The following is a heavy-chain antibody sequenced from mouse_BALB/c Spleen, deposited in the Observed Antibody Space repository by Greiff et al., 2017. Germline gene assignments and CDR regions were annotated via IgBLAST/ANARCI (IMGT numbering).Heavy chain of an antibody. CDR3: ARLGDAWFAY. V-gene: IGHV3-2*02. Sequence: EVKLQESGPGLVKPSQSLSLTCTVTGYSITSDYAWNWIRQFPGNKLEWMGYISYSGSTSYNPSLKSRISITRDTSNNQFFLQLNSVTTEDTATYYCARLGDAWFAYWGQGTLVTVSA. J-gene: IGHJ3*01. CDR2: ISYSGST. CDR1: GYSITSDYA.